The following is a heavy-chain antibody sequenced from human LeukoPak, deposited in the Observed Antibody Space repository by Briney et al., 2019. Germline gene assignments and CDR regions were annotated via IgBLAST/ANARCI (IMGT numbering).Heavy chain of an antibody. D-gene: IGHD1-26*01. CDR3: ARYREGLVGATFDY. Sequence: PSETLSLTCTVSGDSISSSYYYWVWIRQPPGKGLEWIGSIYYGGSTYYNPSLKSRVTISVDTSKNQFSLKLSSVTAADTAVYYCARYREGLVGATFDYWGQGTLVTVSS. CDR1: GDSISSSYYY. CDR2: IYYGGST. J-gene: IGHJ4*02. V-gene: IGHV4-39*07.